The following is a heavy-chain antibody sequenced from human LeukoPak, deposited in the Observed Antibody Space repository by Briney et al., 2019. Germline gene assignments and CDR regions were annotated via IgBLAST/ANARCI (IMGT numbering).Heavy chain of an antibody. J-gene: IGHJ3*02. CDR2: ISGSGGST. CDR1: GFTFSSYA. D-gene: IGHD3-10*01. CDR3: AKSVGLLWFGEPDSFDAFDI. V-gene: IGHV3-23*01. Sequence: GGSLRLSCAASGFTFSSYAMSWVRQAPGKGLEWVSAISGSGGSTYYADSVKGRFTVSRDNSKNTLYLQMNSLRAEDTAVYYCAKSVGLLWFGEPDSFDAFDIWGQGTMVTASS.